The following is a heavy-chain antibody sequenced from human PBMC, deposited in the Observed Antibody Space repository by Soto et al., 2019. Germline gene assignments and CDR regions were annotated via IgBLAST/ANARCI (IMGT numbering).Heavy chain of an antibody. CDR1: GGSISSSSYY. CDR2: IYYSGST. V-gene: IGHV4-39*01. J-gene: IGHJ5*02. Sequence: QLQLQESGPGLVKPSETLSLTCTVSGGSISSSSYYWGWIRQPPGKGLEWIGSIYYSGSTYYNPSLKSRVTISVETSKNQFSLKLSSVTAADTAVYYCARHRIAAAVAYNWFDPWGQGTLVTVSS. CDR3: ARHRIAAAVAYNWFDP. D-gene: IGHD6-13*01.